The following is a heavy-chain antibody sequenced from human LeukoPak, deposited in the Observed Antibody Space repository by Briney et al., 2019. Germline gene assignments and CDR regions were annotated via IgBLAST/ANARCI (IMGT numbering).Heavy chain of an antibody. CDR1: GGSFSGYY. V-gene: IGHV4-34*01. CDR3: ARGTMVRGVIKRGYYFDY. Sequence: SETLSLTCAVYGGSFSGYYWSWIRQPPGKGLERIGEINHSGSTNYNPSLKSRVTISVDTSKNQFSLKLSSVTAADTAVYYCARGTMVRGVIKRGYYFDYWGQGTLVTVSS. D-gene: IGHD3-10*01. CDR2: INHSGST. J-gene: IGHJ4*02.